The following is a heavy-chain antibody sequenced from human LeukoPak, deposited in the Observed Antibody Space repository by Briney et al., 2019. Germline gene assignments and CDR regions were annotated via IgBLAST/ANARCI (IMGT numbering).Heavy chain of an antibody. CDR1: GVSMSSNNW. J-gene: IGHJ4*02. Sequence: SGTLSLTCAVSGVSMSSNNWWSWVRQPPGKGLEWIGEIHESGSTNYNPSLKSRVTISVDKSKDQFPLKLSSVTAADTAVYYCARHEGFSQKDWGQGTQVTVS. V-gene: IGHV4-4*02. CDR2: IHESGST. CDR3: ARHEGFSQKD.